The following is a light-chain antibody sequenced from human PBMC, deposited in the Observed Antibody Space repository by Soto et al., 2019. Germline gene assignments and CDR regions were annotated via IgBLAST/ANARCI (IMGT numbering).Light chain of an antibody. J-gene: IGLJ2*01. CDR3: QVWDSSRDHVV. V-gene: IGLV3-21*04. Sequence: SYELTQPPSVSVAPGQTARIACGRNNIGSESVHWYQQKPGQAPVLVIDYDSDRPSGIPERFSGSNSGNTATLTISRVEAGDEADYYCQVWDSSRDHVVFGGGTKVTVL. CDR2: YDS. CDR1: NIGSES.